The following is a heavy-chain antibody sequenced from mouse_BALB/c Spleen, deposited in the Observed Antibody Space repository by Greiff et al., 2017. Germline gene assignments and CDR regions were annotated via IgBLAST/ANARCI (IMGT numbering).Heavy chain of an antibody. Sequence: EVKLVESGAELVRPGALVKLSCKASGFNIKDYYMHWVKQRPEQGLEWIGWIDPENGNTIYDPKFQGKASITADTSSNTAYLQLSSLTSEDTAVYYCAYDYAMDYWGQGTSVTVSS. CDR3: AYDYAMDY. V-gene: IGHV14-1*02. CDR1: GFNIKDYY. CDR2: IDPENGNT. J-gene: IGHJ4*01.